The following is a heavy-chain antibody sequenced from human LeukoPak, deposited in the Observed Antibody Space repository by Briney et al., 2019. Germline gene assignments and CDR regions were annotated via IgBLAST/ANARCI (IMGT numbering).Heavy chain of an antibody. D-gene: IGHD3-22*01. Sequence: PGGSLRLSCAASGFTVSNNYMRWVRQAPGKGLEWVSSIYSRGSTSYVDSVKGRFTISRDNSKNTLFLQMNSLRVEDTAVYYCARDYYGPWGQETLVTVSS. CDR1: GFTVSNNY. J-gene: IGHJ5*02. CDR2: IYSRGST. CDR3: ARDYYGP. V-gene: IGHV3-66*03.